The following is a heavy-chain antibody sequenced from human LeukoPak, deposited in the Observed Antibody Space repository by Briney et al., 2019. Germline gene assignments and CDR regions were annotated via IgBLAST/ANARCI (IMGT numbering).Heavy chain of an antibody. CDR2: IHYSGST. J-gene: IGHJ5*02. V-gene: IGHV4-59*12. D-gene: IGHD6-19*01. CDR3: AREIAVTGTLRFDP. Sequence: SETLSLTCTVSGGSISSYYWSWIRQPPGKGLEWIAYIHYSGSTNYSPSLKSRVTISIDMSKNQFSLKRSSVTATDTAVYYCAREIAVTGTLRFDPWGQGTLVTVSS. CDR1: GGSISSYY.